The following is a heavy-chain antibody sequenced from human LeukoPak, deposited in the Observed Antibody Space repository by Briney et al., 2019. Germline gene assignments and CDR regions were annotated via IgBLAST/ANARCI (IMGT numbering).Heavy chain of an antibody. D-gene: IGHD5-12*01. CDR1: GFTFSSYA. CDR3: AKDGVYSGYDFNWFDP. Sequence: PGGSLRLSCAASGFTFSSYAMSWVRQAPGKGLEWVSAISGSGGSTYYADSVKGRFTISRDNSKNTLYLQMNSLRAEDTAVYYCAKDGVYSGYDFNWFDPWGQGTLVTVSS. CDR2: ISGSGGST. V-gene: IGHV3-23*01. J-gene: IGHJ5*02.